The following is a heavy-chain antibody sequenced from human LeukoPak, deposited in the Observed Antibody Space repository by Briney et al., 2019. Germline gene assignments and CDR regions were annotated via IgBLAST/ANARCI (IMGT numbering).Heavy chain of an antibody. CDR3: ARRTTSAFDI. Sequence: GGSLRLSCAASGFTFSSHSMTWVRQAPGKGLEWVSSISSSSSYIYYADSVRGRFTISRDNAKNSLYLQMNSLRAEDTAVYYCARRTTSAFDIWGQGTMVTVSS. D-gene: IGHD1-1*01. J-gene: IGHJ3*02. CDR2: ISSSSSYI. CDR1: GFTFSSHS. V-gene: IGHV3-21*01.